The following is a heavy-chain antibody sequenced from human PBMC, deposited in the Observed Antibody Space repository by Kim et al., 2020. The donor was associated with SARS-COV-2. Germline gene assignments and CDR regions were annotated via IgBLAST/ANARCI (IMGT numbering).Heavy chain of an antibody. CDR3: ARERGITMVSGGPDY. Sequence: GGSLRLSCAASGFTFSSYSMNWVRQAPGKGLEWVSSISSSSSYIYYADSVKGRFTISRDNAKNSLYLQMNSLRAEDTAVYYCARERGITMVSGGPDYWGQGTLVTVSS. CDR2: ISSSSSYI. D-gene: IGHD3-10*01. CDR1: GFTFSSYS. V-gene: IGHV3-21*01. J-gene: IGHJ4*02.